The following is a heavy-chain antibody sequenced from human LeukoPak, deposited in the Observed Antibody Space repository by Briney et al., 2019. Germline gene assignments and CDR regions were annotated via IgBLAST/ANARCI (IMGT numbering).Heavy chain of an antibody. CDR3: ARDQGSGTNDY. J-gene: IGHJ4*02. V-gene: IGHV3-21*04. CDR1: GFTFSSYS. Sequence: GGSLRLSCAASGFTFSSYSMNWVRQAPGKGLEWVSSISSSSSYIYYADSVKGRFTISRDNAKNTLYLQMNSLRAEDTAVYYCARDQGSGTNDYRGQGTLVTVSS. CDR2: ISSSSSYI. D-gene: IGHD3-10*01.